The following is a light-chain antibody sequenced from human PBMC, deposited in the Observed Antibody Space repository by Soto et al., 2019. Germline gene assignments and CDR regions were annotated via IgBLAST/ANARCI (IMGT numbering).Light chain of an antibody. CDR2: GAS. J-gene: IGKJ4*01. CDR1: QSVSSSY. CDR3: QQYGSSPLS. V-gene: IGKV3-20*01. Sequence: EIVLTQSPGTLSLSPGERATLSCRASQSVSSSYLAWYQQKPGQAPRLLIYGASSRATGIPDRFSGSGSGTDSTLTISRLEPEDFAEYYCQQYGSSPLSFVGGTKVEIK.